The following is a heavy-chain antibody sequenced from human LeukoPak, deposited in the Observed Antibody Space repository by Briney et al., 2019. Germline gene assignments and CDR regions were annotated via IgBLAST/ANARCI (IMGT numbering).Heavy chain of an antibody. J-gene: IGHJ4*02. CDR3: ARGLLCSSGGGGDY. CDR2: IYPASSDT. D-gene: IGHD6-19*01. CDR1: GYSFTSYW. Sequence: GEPLHISSQGSGYSFTSYWIGWVRPTSGQGLEWMGIIYPASSDTRYSPSFQGQVTISADKSISTACLQWSSLKASDTAMYYCARGLLCSSGGGGDYWGPGTLVTVSS. V-gene: IGHV5-51*01.